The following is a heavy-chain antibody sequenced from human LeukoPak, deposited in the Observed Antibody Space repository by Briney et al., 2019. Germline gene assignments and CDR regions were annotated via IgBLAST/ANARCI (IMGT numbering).Heavy chain of an antibody. CDR2: IYYSGST. Sequence: PSETLSLTCTVSGGSISSGDYYWRWIRQPPGTGLEWIGYIYYSGSTYYNPSLKSRVTISVDTSKNQFSLKLSSVTAADTAVYYCAGPRGYSYGGAFDIWGQGTMVTVSS. V-gene: IGHV4-30-4*01. J-gene: IGHJ3*02. CDR1: GGSISSGDYY. CDR3: AGPRGYSYGGAFDI. D-gene: IGHD5-18*01.